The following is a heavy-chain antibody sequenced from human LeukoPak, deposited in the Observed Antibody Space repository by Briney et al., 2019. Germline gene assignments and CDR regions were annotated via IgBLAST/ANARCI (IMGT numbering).Heavy chain of an antibody. Sequence: PSETLSLTCTVSGGSISSSSYYWGWIRQPPGKGLEWIGSIYYSGSTYYNPSLKSRVTISVDTSKNQFSLKLSSVTAADTAVYYCARETIVLMAYSDYWGQGTLVTVSS. CDR3: ARETIVLMAYSDY. CDR1: GGSISSSSYY. CDR2: IYYSGST. D-gene: IGHD2-8*01. J-gene: IGHJ4*02. V-gene: IGHV4-39*07.